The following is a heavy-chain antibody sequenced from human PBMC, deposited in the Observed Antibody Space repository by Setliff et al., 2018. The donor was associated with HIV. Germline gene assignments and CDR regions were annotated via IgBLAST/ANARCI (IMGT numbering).Heavy chain of an antibody. CDR3: ARDVLKSNYLGYYYYLDV. V-gene: IGHV4-4*07. D-gene: IGHD3-9*01. CDR1: GDSTSNSY. J-gene: IGHJ6*03. Sequence: LSLTCSVSGDSTSNSYWSWIRQPAGKGLEWIGRLHASGNTNYNPSLRSRVTMSIDTSKNQLSLRLTSVTAADTAVYYCARDVLKSNYLGYYYYLDVWGKGTTVTVSS. CDR2: LHASGNT.